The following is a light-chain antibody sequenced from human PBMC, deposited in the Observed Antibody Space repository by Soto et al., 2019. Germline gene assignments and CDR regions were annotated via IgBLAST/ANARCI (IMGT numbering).Light chain of an antibody. CDR2: GNS. CDR1: TSNIPTGYD. CDR3: QSYDSSLSGSTV. J-gene: IGLJ2*01. V-gene: IGLV1-40*01. Sequence: QFVLTQPPSVSGAPGQRVTISCTGGTSNIPTGYDIHWYQQLPGKAPKLLIYGNSNRPSGVPDRFSGSKSGTSASLAITGLQAEDEAEYYCQSYDSSLSGSTVFGGGTKLTVL.